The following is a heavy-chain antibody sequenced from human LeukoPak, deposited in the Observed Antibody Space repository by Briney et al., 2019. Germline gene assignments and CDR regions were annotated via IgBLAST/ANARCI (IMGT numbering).Heavy chain of an antibody. CDR1: GFTFSSYS. CDR2: ISSSSSTI. CDR3: ARLRTPTLVDP. V-gene: IGHV3-48*01. D-gene: IGHD1-14*01. J-gene: IGHJ5*02. Sequence: GGSLRLSCAASGFTFSSYSMNWVRQAPGKGLEWVSYISSSSSTIYYADSVKGRFTISRDNAKNSLYLQMNSLRAEDTAVYYCARLRTPTLVDPWGQGTLVTVSS.